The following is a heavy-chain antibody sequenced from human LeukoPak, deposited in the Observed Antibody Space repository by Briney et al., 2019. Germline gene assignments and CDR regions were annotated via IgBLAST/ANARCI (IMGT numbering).Heavy chain of an antibody. D-gene: IGHD3-3*01. V-gene: IGHV6-1*01. CDR2: TYYRSKWYN. CDR1: GDSVSSNSVT. J-gene: IGHJ4*02. Sequence: SQTLSLTCAISGDSVSSNSVTWNWIRQSPSRGLEWLGRTYYRSKWYNDYAVSVKSRITINPDTSKNQVSLQLNSVTPEDTAVYYCARETSFRYYDFWSGWDYWGQGILVTVSS. CDR3: ARETSFRYYDFWSGWDY.